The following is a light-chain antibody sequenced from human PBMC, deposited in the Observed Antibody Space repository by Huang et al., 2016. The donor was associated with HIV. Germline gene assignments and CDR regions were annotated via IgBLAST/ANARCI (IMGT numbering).Light chain of an antibody. CDR2: GAS. Sequence: EIVMTQSPATLSVSPGERATRSCRASQSVSSNLAWYKQKPGQAPRLLIYGASTRATGIPARFSGCGSGTDFTLTISSLQSEDFAVYYCQQYNNWPPPYTFGQGTKLEIK. CDR3: QQYNNWPPPYT. V-gene: IGKV3-15*01. J-gene: IGKJ2*01. CDR1: QSVSSN.